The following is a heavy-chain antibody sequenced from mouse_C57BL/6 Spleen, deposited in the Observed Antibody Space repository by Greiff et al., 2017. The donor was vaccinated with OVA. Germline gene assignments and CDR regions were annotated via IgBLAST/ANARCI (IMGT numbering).Heavy chain of an antibody. J-gene: IGHJ4*01. D-gene: IGHD2-2*01. V-gene: IGHV1-55*01. CDR3: ARCGYDGPVDAMDY. CDR2: IYPGSGST. Sequence: QVQLQQPGAELVKPGASVKMSCKASGYTFTSYWITWVKQRPGQGLEWIGDIYPGSGSTNYNEKFKSKATLTVDTSSSTAYMQLSSLTSEDSAVYYCARCGYDGPVDAMDYWGQGTSVTVSS. CDR1: GYTFTSYW.